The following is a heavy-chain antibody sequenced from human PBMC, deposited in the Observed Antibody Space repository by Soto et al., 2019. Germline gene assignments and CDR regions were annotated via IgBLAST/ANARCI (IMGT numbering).Heavy chain of an antibody. Sequence: TLSLTCSVSGGSVSSSSYYWSWIRQPPGKGLEWIGYIYYSGTTNYNPSLRSRVTFSVDTSKSQFSLKLSSVTAADTAVYYCARVFCSGNSCYYFDYWGQGALVTVSS. CDR1: GGSVSSSSYY. CDR3: ARVFCSGNSCYYFDY. J-gene: IGHJ4*02. V-gene: IGHV4-61*01. D-gene: IGHD2-15*01. CDR2: IYYSGTT.